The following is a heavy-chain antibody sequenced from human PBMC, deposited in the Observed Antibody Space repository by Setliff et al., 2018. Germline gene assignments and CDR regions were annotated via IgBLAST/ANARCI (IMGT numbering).Heavy chain of an antibody. Sequence: PSETLSLTCTVSGGSISSGTYSWAWIRQPPGKGLEWIGSVSYSGSTYYNPSLNSRDTISVDTSNNQFSLKLSSVTAADTAVYYCATYMYRSGYYGQGYYYYMAIWGKGTTVTVSS. CDR3: ATYMYRSGYYGQGYYYYMAI. J-gene: IGHJ6*03. D-gene: IGHD3-22*01. CDR2: VSYSGST. CDR1: GGSISSGTYS. V-gene: IGHV4-39*01.